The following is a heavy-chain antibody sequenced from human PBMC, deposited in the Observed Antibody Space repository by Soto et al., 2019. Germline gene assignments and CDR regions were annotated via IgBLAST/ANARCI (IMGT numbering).Heavy chain of an antibody. CDR1: GYSFTTSW. J-gene: IGHJ5*02. V-gene: IGHV5-51*01. Sequence: PGESLKISCQASGYSFTTSWIGWVRQTPGKGLEWMGMIYPGDSDTRYSPSFQGHITISADKSITTAYLQWNNLKASDTAIYFCARQQSTLVKWFDPWGQGTLVTVSS. CDR2: IYPGDSDT. CDR3: ARQQSTLVKWFDP. D-gene: IGHD3-9*01.